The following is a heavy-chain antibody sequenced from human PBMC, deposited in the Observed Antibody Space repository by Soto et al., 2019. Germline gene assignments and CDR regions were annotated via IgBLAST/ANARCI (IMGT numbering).Heavy chain of an antibody. Sequence: QVQLVQSGAEVKKPGSSVKVSCKASGGTFSSYAISWVRQAPGQGLEWMGGIIPIFGTANYAQKFQGRVTXTXDXXTSTADMERSSLRSEDTAVYYCARDLAQFGGVIVDWGQGTLVTVSS. J-gene: IGHJ4*02. D-gene: IGHD3-16*02. CDR1: GGTFSSYA. CDR3: ARDLAQFGGVIVD. CDR2: IIPIFGTA. V-gene: IGHV1-69*05.